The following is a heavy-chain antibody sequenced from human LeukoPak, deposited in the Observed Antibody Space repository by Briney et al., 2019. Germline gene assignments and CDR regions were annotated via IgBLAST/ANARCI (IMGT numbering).Heavy chain of an antibody. V-gene: IGHV1-24*01. CDR3: ATDHVGLSYGSGSYYND. CDR2: FDPEDGET. D-gene: IGHD3-10*01. J-gene: IGHJ4*02. Sequence: GASVKVSCKASGYTFTGYYMHWVRQAPGQGLEWMGGFDPEDGETIYAQKFQGRVTMTEDTSTDTAYMELSSLRSEDTAVYYCATDHVGLSYGSGSYYNDWGQGTLVTVSS. CDR1: GYTFTGYY.